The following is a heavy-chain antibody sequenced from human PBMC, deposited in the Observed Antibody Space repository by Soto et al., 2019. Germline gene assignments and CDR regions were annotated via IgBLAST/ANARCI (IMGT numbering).Heavy chain of an antibody. CDR3: AKDRGTKQTSKYVVSVSNY. V-gene: IGHV3-23*01. J-gene: IGHJ4*02. CDR2: ISGSGGST. CDR1: GFTFSSYA. D-gene: IGHD1-7*01. Sequence: PGGSLRLSCAASGFTFSSYAMSWVRQAPGKGLEWVSAISGSGGSTYYADSVKGRFTISRDNSKNTLYLQMNSLRAEDTAVYYCAKDRGTKQTSKYVVSVSNYWGQGTLVTVSS.